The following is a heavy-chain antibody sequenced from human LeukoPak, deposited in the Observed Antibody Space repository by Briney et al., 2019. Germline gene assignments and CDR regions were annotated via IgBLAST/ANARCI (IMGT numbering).Heavy chain of an antibody. D-gene: IGHD1-26*01. CDR2: IYYSGST. CDR3: ARGSIVGATSFDY. V-gene: IGHV4-59*01. Sequence: TASETLSLTCTVSGGSISSYYWSWIRQPPGKGLEWIGYIYYSGSTNYNPSLKSRVTISVDTSKNQFSLKLSSVTAADTAVYYCARGSIVGATSFDYWGQGTLVTVSS. J-gene: IGHJ4*02. CDR1: GGSISSYY.